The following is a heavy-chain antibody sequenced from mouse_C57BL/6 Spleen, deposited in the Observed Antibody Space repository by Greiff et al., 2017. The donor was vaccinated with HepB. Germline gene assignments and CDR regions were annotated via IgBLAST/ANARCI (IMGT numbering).Heavy chain of an antibody. CDR3: ARSIYYGSSYWYFDV. CDR1: GFTFTDYY. V-gene: IGHV1-36*01. CDR2: VYPYNGGT. Sequence: EVQLQESGPVLVKPGPSVKISCKASGFTFTDYYMHWVKQSHGKSLEWIGLVYPYNGGTSYNQKFKGKATLTVDTSSSTAYMELNSLTSEDSAVYYCARSIYYGSSYWYFDVWGTGTTVTVSS. D-gene: IGHD1-1*01. J-gene: IGHJ1*03.